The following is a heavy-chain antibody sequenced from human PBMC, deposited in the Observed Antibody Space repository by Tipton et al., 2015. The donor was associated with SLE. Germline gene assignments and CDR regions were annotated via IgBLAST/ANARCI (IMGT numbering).Heavy chain of an antibody. J-gene: IGHJ4*02. CDR1: GFSFSRYG. CDR3: AKASLEDGSGGYPDY. V-gene: IGHV3-21*01. CDR2: ISSSSSYI. Sequence: SLRLSCAASGFSFSRYGIHWVRQAPGKGLEWVSTISSSSSYIFYPDSVRGRFTISRDNAKNSLYLQMNSLRAEDTAVYYCAKASLEDGSGGYPDYWGQGALVTVS. D-gene: IGHD6-19*01.